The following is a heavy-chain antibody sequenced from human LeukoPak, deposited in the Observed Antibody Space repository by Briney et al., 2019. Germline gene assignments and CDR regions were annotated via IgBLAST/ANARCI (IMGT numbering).Heavy chain of an antibody. V-gene: IGHV1-18*01. CDR2: ISVYNGNT. Sequence: ASVKVSCKASGYTFTSYGISWVRQAPGQGLEWMGWISVYNGNTNYAQKLQGRVAMTTDTSTSTVYMEVRSLRSDDTAVYYCARDDGDYLAAFDYWGQGTLVTVSS. CDR1: GYTFTSYG. CDR3: ARDDGDYLAAFDY. J-gene: IGHJ4*02. D-gene: IGHD4-17*01.